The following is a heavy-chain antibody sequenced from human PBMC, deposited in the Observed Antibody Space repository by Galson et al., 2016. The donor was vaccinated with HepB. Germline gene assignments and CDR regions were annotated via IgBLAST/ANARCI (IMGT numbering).Heavy chain of an antibody. J-gene: IGHJ4*02. Sequence: SVKVSCKASGYTFTNYGINWVRQAPGQGLEWLGWINAHTGNTNYVQNVQGRITMTTDAATTTAYMELRSLRSDDTAVYYCAKDGLVRGIINYHFDSWGQGTLVTVSS. CDR2: INAHTGNT. D-gene: IGHD3-10*01. V-gene: IGHV1-18*04. CDR3: AKDGLVRGIINYHFDS. CDR1: GYTFTNYG.